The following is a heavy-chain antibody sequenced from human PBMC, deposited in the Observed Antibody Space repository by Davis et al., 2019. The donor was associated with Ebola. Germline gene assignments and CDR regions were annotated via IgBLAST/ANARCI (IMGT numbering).Heavy chain of an antibody. CDR2: IYYSGST. J-gene: IGHJ4*02. CDR3: ASDETGATTGSFDY. Sequence: SETLSLTCTVSGGSISSTSYYWGWIRQPPGKGLKWIGSIYYSGSTYYNPSLKSRVTISVDTSKSQFSLKLSSVTAADTDVYYCASDETGATTGSFDYWGQGTLVTVSS. V-gene: IGHV4-39*01. D-gene: IGHD1-26*01. CDR1: GGSISSTSYY.